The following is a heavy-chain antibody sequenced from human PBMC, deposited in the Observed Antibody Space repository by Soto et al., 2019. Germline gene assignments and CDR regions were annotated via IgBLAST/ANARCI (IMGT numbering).Heavy chain of an antibody. D-gene: IGHD3-22*01. Sequence: RASVKVSCKASGYTFTSHYMHWVRQAPGQGLEWMGIINPSGGSTSYAQKFQGRVTMTRDTSTSTVYKELSSLRSEDTAVYYCARDDYYDSSGYTFDYWGQGTLVTVSS. V-gene: IGHV1-46*01. CDR1: GYTFTSHY. J-gene: IGHJ4*02. CDR2: INPSGGST. CDR3: ARDDYYDSSGYTFDY.